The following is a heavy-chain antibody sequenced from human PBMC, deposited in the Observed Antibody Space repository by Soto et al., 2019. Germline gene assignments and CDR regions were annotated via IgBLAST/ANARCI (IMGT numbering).Heavy chain of an antibody. CDR3: ARGRQGGYYYYGMDV. Sequence: GGSLRLSCAASGFTFSSYSMNWVRQAPGKGLEWVPSISSSSSYIYYADSVKGRFTISRDNAKNSLYLQMNSLRAEDTAVYYCARGRQGGYYYYGMDVWGQGTTVTVSS. CDR2: ISSSSSYI. V-gene: IGHV3-21*01. CDR1: GFTFSSYS. J-gene: IGHJ6*02.